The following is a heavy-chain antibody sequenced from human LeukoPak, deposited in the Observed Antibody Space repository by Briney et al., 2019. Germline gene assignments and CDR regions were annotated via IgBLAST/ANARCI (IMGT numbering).Heavy chain of an antibody. Sequence: GGSLRLSCAASGFTFSSYGMSWVRQAPGKGLEWVSAISGSGGSTYYADSVKGRFTISRDNSKNTLYLQMNSLRAEDTAVYYCAKGARITMIVVVNEAFDIWGQGTMVTVSS. CDR1: GFTFSSYG. CDR2: ISGSGGST. D-gene: IGHD3-22*01. J-gene: IGHJ3*02. V-gene: IGHV3-23*01. CDR3: AKGARITMIVVVNEAFDI.